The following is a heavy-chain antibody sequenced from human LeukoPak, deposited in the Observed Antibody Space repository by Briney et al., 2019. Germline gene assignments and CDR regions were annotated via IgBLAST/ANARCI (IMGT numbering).Heavy chain of an antibody. J-gene: IGHJ3*02. CDR3: AKDEGSSEDAFDI. V-gene: IGHV3-30*18. CDR2: ISYDGTNK. CDR1: GFTFSSYA. D-gene: IGHD2-15*01. Sequence: GGSLRLSCAASGFTFSSYAMHWVRQAPGKGLGWVAVISYDGTNKYYADSVKGRFTISRDNSKNTLYLQMNSLRAEDTAVYYCAKDEGSSEDAFDIWGQGTMVTVSS.